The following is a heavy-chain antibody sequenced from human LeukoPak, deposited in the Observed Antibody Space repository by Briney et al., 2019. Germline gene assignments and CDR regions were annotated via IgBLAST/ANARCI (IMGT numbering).Heavy chain of an antibody. V-gene: IGHV4-59*01. D-gene: IGHD3-10*01. CDR2: IYYSGST. CDR3: ARGLLVGGSGSEHDY. J-gene: IGHJ4*02. Sequence: SETLSLTCTVSGGSISSYYWSWIRQPPGKGLEWIGYIYYSGSTNYNPSLKSRVTISVDTSKNQFSLKLSSVTAADTAVYYCARGLLVGGSGSEHDYWGQGTLVTVSS. CDR1: GGSISSYY.